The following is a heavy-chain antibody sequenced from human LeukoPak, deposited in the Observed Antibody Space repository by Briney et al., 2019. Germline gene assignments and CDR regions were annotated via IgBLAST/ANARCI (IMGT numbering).Heavy chain of an antibody. Sequence: GRSLRLPCAASGFTFSSYGMRWVRQAPGKGLEWVAVISYDGSNKYYADSVKGRFTISRDNSKNTLYLQMNSLRAEDTAVYYCAAGYSYGDIDYWGQGTLVTVSS. CDR1: GFTFSSYG. D-gene: IGHD5-18*01. CDR2: ISYDGSNK. J-gene: IGHJ4*02. CDR3: AAGYSYGDIDY. V-gene: IGHV3-30*03.